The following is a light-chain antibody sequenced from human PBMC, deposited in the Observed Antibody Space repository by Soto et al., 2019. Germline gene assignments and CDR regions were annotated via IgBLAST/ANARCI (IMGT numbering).Light chain of an antibody. J-gene: IGLJ2*01. V-gene: IGLV1-40*01. CDR3: QSYDSSLSGVI. Sequence: QAVVTQSPSVSGAPGQRVTISCTGSSSNIGAGYDVHWYQQLPGTAPKLLIYRNNNRPSGVPDRFSGSKSGTSASLAITGLQAEDEAGYYCQSYDSSLSGVIFGGGTKLTVL. CDR1: SSNIGAGYD. CDR2: RNN.